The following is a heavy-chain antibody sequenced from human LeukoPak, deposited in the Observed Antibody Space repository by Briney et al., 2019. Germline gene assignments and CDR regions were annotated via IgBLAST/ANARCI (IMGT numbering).Heavy chain of an antibody. V-gene: IGHV3-21*01. J-gene: IGHJ4*02. D-gene: IGHD3-3*01. CDR1: GFTFSSYS. CDR2: INSSSYI. Sequence: GGSLRLSCAASGFTFSSYSMNWVRQAPGMGLEWVSSINSSSYIYYADSVKGRFTISRDNAKNSLYLQMNSLRAEDTAVYYCARDDFWSGSPPDYWGQGTLVTVSS. CDR3: ARDDFWSGSPPDY.